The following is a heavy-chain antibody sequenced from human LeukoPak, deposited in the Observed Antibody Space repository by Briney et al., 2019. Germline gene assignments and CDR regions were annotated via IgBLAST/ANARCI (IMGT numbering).Heavy chain of an antibody. D-gene: IGHD6-19*01. CDR3: AKDGPGSGWPDLDH. CDR2: LSSSADTS. CDR1: GFPLSRYA. V-gene: IGHV3-23*01. Sequence: GGSLRLSCVASGFPLSRYAMSCGRHAPGKGLDFVASLSSSADTSYSADSVKGRFTITRDNTNRTVFLQMSNWRAEDRAVYYCAKDGPGSGWPDLDHWGQESLVTVSS. J-gene: IGHJ4*02.